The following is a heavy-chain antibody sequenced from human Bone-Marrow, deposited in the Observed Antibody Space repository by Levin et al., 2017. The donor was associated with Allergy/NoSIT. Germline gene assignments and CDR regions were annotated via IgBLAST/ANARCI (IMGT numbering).Heavy chain of an antibody. Sequence: ETLSLTCVVSGFSVSRNYLSWVRQAPGKGLEWVSIIYSGGSTYYSDSVKGRFTISRDESTSTLYLQMSSLRAEDTATYYCARDLIRAYYFDSWGQGTLVTVSS. CDR3: ARDLIRAYYFDS. CDR1: GFSVSRNY. J-gene: IGHJ4*02. D-gene: IGHD2-8*01. CDR2: IYSGGST. V-gene: IGHV3-53*01.